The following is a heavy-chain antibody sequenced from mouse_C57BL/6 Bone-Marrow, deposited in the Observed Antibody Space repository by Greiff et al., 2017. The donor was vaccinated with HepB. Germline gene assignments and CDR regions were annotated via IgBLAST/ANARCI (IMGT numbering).Heavy chain of an antibody. Sequence: QVQLKQSGPGLVQPSQSLSITCTVSGFSLTSYGVHWVRQSPGKGLEWLGVIWSGGSTDYNAAFISRLSISKDNSKSQVFFRMNSLRADETAIYFCASDGYYGDYYYAMDYWGQGTSVTVSS. CDR1: GFSLTSYG. J-gene: IGHJ4*01. CDR3: ASDGYYGDYYYAMDY. CDR2: IWSGGST. V-gene: IGHV2-2*01. D-gene: IGHD2-3*01.